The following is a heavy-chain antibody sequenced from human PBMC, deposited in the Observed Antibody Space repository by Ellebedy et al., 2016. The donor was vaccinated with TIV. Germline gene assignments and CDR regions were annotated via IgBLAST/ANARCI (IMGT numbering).Heavy chain of an antibody. Sequence: MPSETLSLTCTVSSDSFTTDCWNWIRQTPGKGLEWIGYIYYNGRASYNPSLKSRATMSIDTSKNQVSLKLSSVTAADTAVYYCARASYSIGYYEIDYWGPGNLVTVSS. J-gene: IGHJ4*02. V-gene: IGHV4-59*01. CDR2: IYYNGRA. CDR3: ARASYSIGYYEIDY. D-gene: IGHD3-22*01. CDR1: SDSFTTDC.